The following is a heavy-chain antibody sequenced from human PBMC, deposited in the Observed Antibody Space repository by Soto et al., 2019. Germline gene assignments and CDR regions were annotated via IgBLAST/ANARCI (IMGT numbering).Heavy chain of an antibody. V-gene: IGHV4-59*01. J-gene: IGHJ6*02. D-gene: IGHD5-18*01. CDR1: GGSISSYY. CDR3: ARGGYSSGYYYYGMDV. CDR2: IYYSGST. Sequence: LSLTCTVSGGSISSYYFSWIRQPAVKGLEWIGYIYYSGSTNYNPSLKRRVSISVDTSKNQFALKLSSVTAADTALYYCARGGYSSGYYYYGMDVLGQGATVTV.